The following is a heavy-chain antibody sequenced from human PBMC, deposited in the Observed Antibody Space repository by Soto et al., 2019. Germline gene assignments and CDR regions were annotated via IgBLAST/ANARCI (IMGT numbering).Heavy chain of an antibody. CDR1: GYTFTSYG. D-gene: IGHD3-3*01. CDR3: AREDPKYYDFWSGYFGYYYYYGMDV. Sequence: ASVKVSCKASGYTFTSYGISWVRQAPGQGLEWMGWISAYNGNTNYAQKLQGRVTMTTDTSTSTAYMELRSLRSDDTAVYYCAREDPKYYDFWSGYFGYYYYYGMDVWGQGTMVTV. J-gene: IGHJ6*02. V-gene: IGHV1-18*01. CDR2: ISAYNGNT.